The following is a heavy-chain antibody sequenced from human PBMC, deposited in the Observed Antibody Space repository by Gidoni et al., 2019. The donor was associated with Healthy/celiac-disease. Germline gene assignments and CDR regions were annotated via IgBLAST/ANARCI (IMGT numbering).Heavy chain of an antibody. CDR3: VTDLDMGVVAAARDAFDV. CDR2: IKQDGSET. J-gene: IGHJ3*01. V-gene: IGHV3-7*01. D-gene: IGHD2-2*03. CDR1: GFTFSSPW. Sequence: EVQLVESGGGLVQPGGSRRLSCAASGFTFSSPWMSWVRQAPGKGLGWVANIKQDGSETYYLESVRGRFTISRDNAKNSLYLQMNSLRAEDTAVYYCVTDLDMGVVAAARDAFDVWGQGTMVTVSS.